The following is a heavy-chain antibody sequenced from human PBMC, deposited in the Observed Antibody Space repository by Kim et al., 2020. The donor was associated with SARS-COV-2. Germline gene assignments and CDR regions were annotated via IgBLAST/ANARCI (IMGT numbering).Heavy chain of an antibody. CDR1: GFTFSNYA. V-gene: IGHV3-23*01. Sequence: GGSLRLSCAASGFTFSNYAMSWVRQAPGKGLEWVSAISGSAGSTYYADSVKGRFTISRDNSKNTLHLQMHSLRADDTAIYYCAKVTNILTGYPCDYWGQGTLVTVSS. J-gene: IGHJ4*02. CDR3: AKVTNILTGYPCDY. D-gene: IGHD3-9*01. CDR2: ISGSAGST.